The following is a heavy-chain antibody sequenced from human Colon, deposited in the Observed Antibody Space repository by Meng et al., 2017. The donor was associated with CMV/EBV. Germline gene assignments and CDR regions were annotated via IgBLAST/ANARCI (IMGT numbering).Heavy chain of an antibody. CDR2: INPNSGGT. Sequence: ASVKVSCKPSGYIFIGFYMHWVRQAPGQGLEWMGWINPNSGGTNYAQKFQGRVTMTRDTSISTAHMELSRLRSDDTAVYYCARGGTIGYSYAIDYWGQGTLVTVSS. CDR1: GYIFIGFY. J-gene: IGHJ4*02. V-gene: IGHV1-2*02. CDR3: ARGGTIGYSYAIDY. D-gene: IGHD5-18*01.